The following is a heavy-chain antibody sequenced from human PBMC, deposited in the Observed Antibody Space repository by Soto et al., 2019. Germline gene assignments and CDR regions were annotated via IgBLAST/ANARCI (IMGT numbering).Heavy chain of an antibody. Sequence: QMQLVQSGPEVKKPGTSVKVSCKASGFTFTSSAVQWVRQARGQRLEWIGWIVVGSGNTNYAQKFXXXVTITRDMSTXXAXMXXSSLRSEDTAVYYCAAGRIRVDCSGGSCYPYYFDYWGQGTLDTVSS. V-gene: IGHV1-58*01. CDR2: IVVGSGNT. CDR1: GFTFTSSA. J-gene: IGHJ4*02. D-gene: IGHD2-15*01. CDR3: AAGRIRVDCSGGSCYPYYFDY.